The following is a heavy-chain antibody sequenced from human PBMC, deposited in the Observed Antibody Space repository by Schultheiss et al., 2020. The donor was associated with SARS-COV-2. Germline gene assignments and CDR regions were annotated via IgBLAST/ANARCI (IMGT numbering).Heavy chain of an antibody. CDR2: IYSGGST. V-gene: IGHV3-53*01. Sequence: GGSLRLSCAASGFTVSSNYMSWVRQAPGKGLEWVSVIYSGGSTYYADSVKGRFTISRDNSKNTLYLQMNSLRAEDTAVYYCARYVSGWYYFDYWGQGTLVTVSS. CDR3: ARYVSGWYYFDY. CDR1: GFTVSSNY. J-gene: IGHJ4*02. D-gene: IGHD6-19*01.